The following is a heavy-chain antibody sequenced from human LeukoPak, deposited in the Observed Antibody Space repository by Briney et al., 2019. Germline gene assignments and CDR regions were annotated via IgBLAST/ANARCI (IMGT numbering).Heavy chain of an antibody. Sequence: GRSLRLSCAASGFTFSSYAMHWVRQAPGKGLEWVAVISYDGSNKYYADSVKGRFTISRDNSKNTLYLRMNSLRAEDTAVYYCARGIAVAGTFGWFDPWGQGTLVTVSS. CDR1: GFTFSSYA. J-gene: IGHJ5*02. D-gene: IGHD6-19*01. CDR2: ISYDGSNK. CDR3: ARGIAVAGTFGWFDP. V-gene: IGHV3-30-3*01.